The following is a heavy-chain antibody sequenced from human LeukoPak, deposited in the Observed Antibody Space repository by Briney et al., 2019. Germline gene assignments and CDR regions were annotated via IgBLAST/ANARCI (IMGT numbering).Heavy chain of an antibody. CDR3: ARDGVVVPAAPVYYYYYYMDV. CDR1: GYTFTGYY. J-gene: IGHJ6*03. CDR2: INPNSGGT. D-gene: IGHD2-2*01. Sequence: ASVKVSCKASGYTFTGYYMHWVRQAPGQGLEWMGWINPNSGGTNYAQKCQGRVTMTRDTSISTAYMELSRLRSDDTAVYYCARDGVVVPAAPVYYYYYYMDVWGKGTTVTVSS. V-gene: IGHV1-2*02.